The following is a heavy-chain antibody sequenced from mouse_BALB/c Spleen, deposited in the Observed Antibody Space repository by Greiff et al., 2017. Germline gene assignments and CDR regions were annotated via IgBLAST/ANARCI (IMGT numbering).Heavy chain of an antibody. D-gene: IGHD2-3*01. Sequence: DVMLVESGGGLVQPGGSRKLSCAASGFTFSSFGMHWVRQAPEKGLEWVAYISSGSSTIYYADTVKGRFTISRDNPKNTLFLQMTSLRSEDTAMYYCARSSYDVYSYYAMDYWGQGTSVTVSA. CDR1: GFTFSSFG. CDR2: ISSGSSTI. V-gene: IGHV5-17*02. J-gene: IGHJ4*01. CDR3: ARSSYDVYSYYAMDY.